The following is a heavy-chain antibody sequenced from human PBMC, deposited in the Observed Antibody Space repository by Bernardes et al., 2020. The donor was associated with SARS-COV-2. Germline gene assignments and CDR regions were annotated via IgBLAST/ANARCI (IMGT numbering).Heavy chain of an antibody. D-gene: IGHD6-6*01. V-gene: IGHV4-61*01. Sequence: SETLSLTCTVSGGSVSSGSYYWSWIRQPPGKGLEWIGYIYYSGSTNYNPSLKSRVTISVDTSKNQFSLKLSSVTAADTAVYYCARDPHRPQARFDYWGQGTLVTVSS. CDR3: ARDPHRPQARFDY. CDR1: GGSVSSGSYY. CDR2: IYYSGST. J-gene: IGHJ4*02.